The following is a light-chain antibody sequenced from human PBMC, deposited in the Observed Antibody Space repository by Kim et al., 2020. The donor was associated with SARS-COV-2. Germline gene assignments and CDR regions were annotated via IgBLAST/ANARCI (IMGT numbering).Light chain of an antibody. V-gene: IGLV3-19*01. CDR3: NSRESSTKHWM. CDR2: GKN. Sequence: SSELTQDPAVSVALGQTVRITCQGDSLRNYYASWYQQKPGQAPVLVFFGKNNRPSGIPDRFSGSSSGNTASLTITAAQAEDEADYYCNSRESSTKHWMFGGGTKLTVL. CDR1: SLRNYY. J-gene: IGLJ3*02.